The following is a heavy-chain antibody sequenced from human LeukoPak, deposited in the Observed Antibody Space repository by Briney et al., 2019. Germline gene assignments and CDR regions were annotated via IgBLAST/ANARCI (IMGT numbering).Heavy chain of an antibody. V-gene: IGHV1-69*04. Sequence: ASVKVSCKASGGTFSSYAISWVRQAPGQGLEWMGRIIPILGIANYAQKFQGRVTITADKSTSTAYMELSSLRSEDTAVYYCATKGYCSSTSCSYYYGMDVWGQGTTVTVPS. CDR2: IIPILGIA. CDR1: GGTFSSYA. D-gene: IGHD2-2*01. CDR3: ATKGYCSSTSCSYYYGMDV. J-gene: IGHJ6*02.